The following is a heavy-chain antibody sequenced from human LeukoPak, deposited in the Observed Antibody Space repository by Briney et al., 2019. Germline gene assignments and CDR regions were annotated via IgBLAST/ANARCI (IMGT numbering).Heavy chain of an antibody. D-gene: IGHD3-22*01. CDR2: INPNTGDT. CDR3: ARDAGPITMIVYNWFDP. J-gene: IGHJ5*02. V-gene: IGHV1-2*02. Sequence: GASVKVSCQASGYTFTGYYMHWVRHAPGQGLEWMGWINPNTGDTNYAQKFEGRVTMTRDTSISTAYMELSRLRSDDTAVYYCARDAGPITMIVYNWFDPWGQGTLVTVSS. CDR1: GYTFTGYY.